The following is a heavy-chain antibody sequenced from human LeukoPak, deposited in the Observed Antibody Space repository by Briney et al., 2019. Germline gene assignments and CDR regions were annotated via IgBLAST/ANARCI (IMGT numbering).Heavy chain of an antibody. V-gene: IGHV4-39*07. CDR2: VYYSET. D-gene: IGHD3-10*01. CDR3: AKSNGYGLVDI. CDR1: GGSISSISYY. J-gene: IGHJ3*02. Sequence: SETLSLTCTVSGGSISSISYYWGWIRQPPGKGLEWIGTVYYSETYYNPSLKSRVTMSADTSKNQFSLKLSSVTAADTAVYYCAKSNGYGLVDIWGQGTMVTVSS.